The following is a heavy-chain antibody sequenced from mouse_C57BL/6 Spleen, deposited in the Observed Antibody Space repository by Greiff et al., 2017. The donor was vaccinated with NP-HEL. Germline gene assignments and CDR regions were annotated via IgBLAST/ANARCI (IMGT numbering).Heavy chain of an antibody. CDR3: ARGGLRRTGNYAMDY. CDR2: INPGSGGT. J-gene: IGHJ4*01. V-gene: IGHV1-54*01. CDR1: GYAFTNYL. D-gene: IGHD2-4*01. Sequence: VQLQQSGAELVRPGTSVKVSCKASGYAFTNYLIEWVKQRPGQGLEWIGVINPGSGGTNYNEKFKGKATLTADKSSSTAYMQLSSLTSEDSAVYFCARGGLRRTGNYAMDYWGQGTSVTVSS.